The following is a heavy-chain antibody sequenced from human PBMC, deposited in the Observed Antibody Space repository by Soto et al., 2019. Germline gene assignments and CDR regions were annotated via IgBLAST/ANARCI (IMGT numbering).Heavy chain of an antibody. CDR3: ARVSGGLVPTFDY. Sequence: ASVKVSCNASRYTFSSYGISWVRQAPGQGLEWMGWISAYNGNTNYAQKLQGRVTTTTDTSTSTSYMELRSLRSDDTAVYYCARVSGGLVPTFDYWGQGTLVTVSS. CDR2: ISAYNGNT. CDR1: RYTFSSYG. V-gene: IGHV1-18*01. J-gene: IGHJ4*02. D-gene: IGHD6-19*01.